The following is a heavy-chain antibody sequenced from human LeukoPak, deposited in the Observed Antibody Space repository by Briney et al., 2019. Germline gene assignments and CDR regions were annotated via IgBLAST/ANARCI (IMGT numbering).Heavy chain of an antibody. Sequence: AGGSRRLSCAASGSTFSSYAMHWVRQAPGKGLDWVAVISYDGSNKYYADSVKGRFTISRDNSKNTLYLQMNSLRAEDTAVYYCASTIGYCSRTSCYGPSWFDPWGQGTLVTVSS. D-gene: IGHD2-2*01. CDR2: ISYDGSNK. CDR3: ASTIGYCSRTSCYGPSWFDP. CDR1: GSTFSSYA. V-gene: IGHV3-30-3*01. J-gene: IGHJ5*02.